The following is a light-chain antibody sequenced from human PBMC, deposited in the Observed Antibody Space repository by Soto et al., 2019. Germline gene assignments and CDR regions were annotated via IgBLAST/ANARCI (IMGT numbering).Light chain of an antibody. Sequence: QSVLTQPASVSGSPGQSITISCTGTSSDVGGYHYVSWYQQHPGKAPKLMIYEVSNRPSGVSNRLSGTKSGNTASLTISGLQAEDEADYYCSSYTSSSTPLYVFGTGTKLTVL. J-gene: IGLJ1*01. CDR1: SSDVGGYHY. CDR3: SSYTSSSTPLYV. V-gene: IGLV2-14*01. CDR2: EVS.